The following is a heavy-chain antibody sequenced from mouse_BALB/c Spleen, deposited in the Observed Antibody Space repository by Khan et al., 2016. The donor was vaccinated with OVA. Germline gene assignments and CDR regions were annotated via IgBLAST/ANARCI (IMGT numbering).Heavy chain of an antibody. CDR3: TRDRIDY. CDR1: GYTFPTYW. J-gene: IGHJ2*01. Sequence: VQLKQSGVELAKPGASVKMSCKASGYTFPTYWMHWVKQRPGQGLEWIGYINPTSGYTDYNEKFKDRATLSADKSSSTAYMQLSSLTSEDSAVYYCTRDRIDYWGQGTTLTVSS. V-gene: IGHV1-7*01. CDR2: INPTSGYT.